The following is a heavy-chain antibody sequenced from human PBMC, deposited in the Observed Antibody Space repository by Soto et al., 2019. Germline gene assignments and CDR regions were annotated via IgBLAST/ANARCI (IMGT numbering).Heavy chain of an antibody. V-gene: IGHV1-2*02. D-gene: IGHD3-10*01. CDR3: ARDTAPCITMFRGVILYGIDV. CDR1: GYTFTGYY. J-gene: IGHJ6*02. Sequence: ASVKVSCKASGYTFTGYYMHWVRQAPGQGLEWMGWINPNSGGTNYAQTFQGRVTMTRDTSISTAYMELSRMRSDDTAVYYCARDTAPCITMFRGVILYGIDVWGQGTTLTVS. CDR2: INPNSGGT.